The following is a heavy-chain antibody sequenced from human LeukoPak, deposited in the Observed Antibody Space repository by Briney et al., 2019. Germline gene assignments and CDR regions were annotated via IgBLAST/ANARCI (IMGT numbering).Heavy chain of an antibody. CDR3: ARHLRSGCFIDY. V-gene: IGHV4-39*01. Sequence: SETLSLTCTVSGGSISSSSYYWGWLRQPPGKGLEWIGSIYYSGSTYYNPSLKSRVTISVDTSKNHFSLKLRSVTAADTAVYYCARHLRSGCFIDYWGQGTLVTVSS. CDR1: GGSISSSSYY. J-gene: IGHJ4*02. CDR2: IYYSGST. D-gene: IGHD1-26*01.